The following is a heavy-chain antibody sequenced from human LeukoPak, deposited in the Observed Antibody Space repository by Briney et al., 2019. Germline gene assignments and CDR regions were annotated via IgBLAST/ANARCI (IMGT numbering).Heavy chain of an antibody. V-gene: IGHV3-74*01. CDR1: GFTFSSYW. CDR3: ARGSWAVAGKELDY. Sequence: GGSLRLSCAASGFTFSSYWMHWVRQAPGKGLVWVSRINTDGSSTSYADSVKGRFTISRDNAKNTLYLQMNSLRAEDTAVYYCARGSWAVAGKELDYWGQGTLVTVSS. D-gene: IGHD6-19*01. CDR2: INTDGSST. J-gene: IGHJ4*02.